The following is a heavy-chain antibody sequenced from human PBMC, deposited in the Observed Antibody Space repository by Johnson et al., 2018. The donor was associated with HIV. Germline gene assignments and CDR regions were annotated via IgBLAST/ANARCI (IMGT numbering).Heavy chain of an antibody. CDR3: ARRKIAAAGRDAFDI. CDR2: IYSGGST. J-gene: IGHJ3*02. D-gene: IGHD6-13*01. CDR1: GFTVSSNY. Sequence: VQLVESGGGLVQPGGSLRLSCAASGFTVSSNYMSWVRQAPGKGLEWVSVIYSGGSTYYADSVKGRFTISRDNSKNTLYLQMTSLRAEDTAVYYCARRKIAAAGRDAFDIWGQGTMVTVSS. V-gene: IGHV3-66*02.